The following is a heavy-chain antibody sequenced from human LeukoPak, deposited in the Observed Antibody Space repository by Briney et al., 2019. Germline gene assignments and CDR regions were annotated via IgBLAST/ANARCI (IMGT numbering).Heavy chain of an antibody. J-gene: IGHJ4*02. CDR2: IKQDGSET. D-gene: IGHD5-12*01. CDR3: ARIHSGYEYFDY. Sequence: GGSLRLSCAASGFTFSSFWMSWVRQAPGKGLEWVANIKQDGSETSYVDSAKGRFTVSRDNAKNSLYLQVNSLRAEDTAVYYCARIHSGYEYFDYWGQGTLVTVSS. CDR1: GFTFSSFW. V-gene: IGHV3-7*01.